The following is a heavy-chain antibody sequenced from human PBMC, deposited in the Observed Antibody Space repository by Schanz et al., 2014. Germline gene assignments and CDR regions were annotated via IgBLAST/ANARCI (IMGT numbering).Heavy chain of an antibody. CDR3: ARGGQGFGEPHQRLFEY. J-gene: IGHJ4*02. CDR1: GASVSSDNW. V-gene: IGHV4-4*02. D-gene: IGHD3-10*01. Sequence: QVQLEESGAGLVKPSGTLSLTCAVSGASVSSDNWWNWVRQPPGKGLEWIGEIYDSGNTNYNPSLKGRVPRSVDDSKNHFPLQLPSVTAADTAVYYCARGGQGFGEPHQRLFEYWGPGTLVTVSS. CDR2: IYDSGNT.